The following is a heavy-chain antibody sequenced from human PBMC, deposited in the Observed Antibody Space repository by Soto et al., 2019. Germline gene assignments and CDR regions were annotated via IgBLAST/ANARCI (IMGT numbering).Heavy chain of an antibody. D-gene: IGHD2-2*01. CDR2: IGTNTEIN. J-gene: IGHJ4*02. V-gene: IGHV3-23*01. CDR3: AKGLVPAAKTSLNDY. Sequence: PGGSLRLSCAASGFPFRNYFMGWIRQSPGKGLEWLSYIGTNTEINYYADSVKGRFTISRDNSKKTLYLQMNSLRAEDTAVYHCAKGLVPAAKTSLNDYWGQGTLVTVSS. CDR1: GFPFRNYF.